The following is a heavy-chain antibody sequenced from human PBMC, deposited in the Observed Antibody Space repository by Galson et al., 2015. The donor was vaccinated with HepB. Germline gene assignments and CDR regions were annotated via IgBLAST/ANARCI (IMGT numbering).Heavy chain of an antibody. J-gene: IGHJ4*02. V-gene: IGHV3-23*01. Sequence: SLRLSCAASGFIFSKYAMSWVRQAPGKGLEWVSSISGSGGTTFYSGSVKGRFTISRDNSKNTLYLQLNSLRAEDTAVYYCAKGLWLDDFWSGYGYWGQGTLATVSS. CDR1: GFIFSKYA. CDR3: AKGLWLDDFWSGYGY. D-gene: IGHD3-3*01. CDR2: ISGSGGTT.